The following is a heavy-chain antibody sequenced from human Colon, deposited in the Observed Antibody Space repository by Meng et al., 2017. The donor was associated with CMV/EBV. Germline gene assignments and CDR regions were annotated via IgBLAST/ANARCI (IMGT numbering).Heavy chain of an antibody. CDR1: GFSVSDNY. J-gene: IGHJ4*02. D-gene: IGHD6-19*01. Sequence: GGSLRLSCAASGFSVSDNYMTWVRQAPGKGLQWVSVIYRDGTTRYADSVKGRFTISRDNSNNNLYLQMNSLRAADTAAYYCARDHGWGYSSGWSDCWGQGTLVTVSS. CDR2: IYRDGTT. V-gene: IGHV3-66*02. CDR3: ARDHGWGYSSGWSDC.